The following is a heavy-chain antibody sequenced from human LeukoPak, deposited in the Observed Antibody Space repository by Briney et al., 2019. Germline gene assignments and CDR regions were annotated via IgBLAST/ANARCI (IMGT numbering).Heavy chain of an antibody. CDR3: AREADYSNTWAPFDY. CDR2: ITKSGSTM. J-gene: IGHJ4*02. CDR1: GFTFSSYE. D-gene: IGHD6-13*01. Sequence: GGSLRLSCVVSGFTFSSYEMNWVRQAPGKGLEWVSYITKSGSTMFYADSVKGRFTISRDNAKNSLYLQMNSLGAGDTAVYYCAREADYSNTWAPFDYWGQGALVTVSS. V-gene: IGHV3-48*03.